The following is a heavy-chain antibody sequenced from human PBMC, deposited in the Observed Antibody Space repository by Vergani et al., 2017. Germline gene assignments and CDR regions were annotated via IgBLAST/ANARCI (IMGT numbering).Heavy chain of an antibody. CDR3: AILTDYYDSSGYYLDY. V-gene: IGHV1-24*01. Sequence: QVQLVQSGAEVKKPGASVKVSCQVSGDSLTELTIHWVRQAPGKGLEWMGGFDPEHGEVTFAHHIQGRVTMTEDRSTDTAYMELSSLRPEDTALYYCAILTDYYDSSGYYLDYWGQGTLVTVSS. D-gene: IGHD3-22*01. CDR1: GDSLTELT. J-gene: IGHJ4*02. CDR2: FDPEHGEV.